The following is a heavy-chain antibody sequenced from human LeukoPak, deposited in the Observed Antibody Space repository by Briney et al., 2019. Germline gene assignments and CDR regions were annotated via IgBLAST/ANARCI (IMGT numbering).Heavy chain of an antibody. J-gene: IGHJ3*02. V-gene: IGHV4-59*01. CDR2: IYYSGST. D-gene: IGHD1-26*01. Sequence: PSETLSLTCTVSGGSISSYYWSWIRQPPGKGLEWIGYIYYSGSTNCNPSLKSRVTISVDTSKNQFSLKLSSVTAADTAVYYCARASGVIVGATDAFDIWGQGTMVTVSS. CDR1: GGSISSYY. CDR3: ARASGVIVGATDAFDI.